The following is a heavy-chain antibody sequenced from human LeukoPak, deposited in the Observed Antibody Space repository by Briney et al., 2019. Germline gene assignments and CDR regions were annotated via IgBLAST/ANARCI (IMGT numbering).Heavy chain of an antibody. CDR3: ARSGFWRGSPWGI. J-gene: IGHJ3*02. CDR2: IYYSGST. Sequence: SETLSLTCAVSGDSISSYYWSWIRQPPGKGLEWFGYIYYSGSTNYNTSPMSRLTILVDESKKNLSLMLISVTAADAAAFYCARSGFWRGSPWGIWGQGKMVTVSS. D-gene: IGHD3-3*01. V-gene: IGHV4-59*01. CDR1: GDSISSYY.